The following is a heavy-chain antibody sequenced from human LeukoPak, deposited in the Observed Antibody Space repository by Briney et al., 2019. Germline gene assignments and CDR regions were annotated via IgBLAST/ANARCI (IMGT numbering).Heavy chain of an antibody. CDR2: IYGGGST. V-gene: IGHV3-53*01. CDR3: ANGGYYDSSGYSLPLYY. D-gene: IGHD3-22*01. J-gene: IGHJ4*02. Sequence: PGGSLRLSCAASGFTVSSNYMSWVRQAPGKGLEWVSVIYGGGSTYYADSVKGRFTISRDNSKNTLYLQMNSLRAEDTAVYYCANGGYYDSSGYSLPLYYWGQGTLVTVSS. CDR1: GFTVSSNY.